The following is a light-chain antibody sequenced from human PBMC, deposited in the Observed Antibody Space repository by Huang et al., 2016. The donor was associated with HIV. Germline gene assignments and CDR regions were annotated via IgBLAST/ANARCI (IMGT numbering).Light chain of an antibody. CDR3: QQTYNTPLYT. Sequence: DIQVTQSPSSLFASIGDRVTITCRASQTISSYVNWYQQKPGKAPKVLIYAASSLQSGVPSRFSGSGSGTDFTLTINNLQPEDFATYYCQQTYNTPLYTFGQGTKLEMK. V-gene: IGKV1-39*01. J-gene: IGKJ2*01. CDR2: AAS. CDR1: QTISSY.